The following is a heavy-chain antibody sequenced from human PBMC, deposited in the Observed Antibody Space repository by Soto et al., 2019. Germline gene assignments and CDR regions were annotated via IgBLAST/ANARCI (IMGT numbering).Heavy chain of an antibody. Sequence: QVQLVQSGAEVKKPGSSVKVSCKASGGTFSSYTISWVRQAPGQGLELMGRIIPILGIANYAQKFQGRVTITADKSTSTAYMELSSLRSEDTAVYYCARERIAAAGTDYWGQGTLVTVSS. CDR1: GGTFSSYT. CDR2: IIPILGIA. V-gene: IGHV1-69*08. D-gene: IGHD6-13*01. J-gene: IGHJ4*02. CDR3: ARERIAAAGTDY.